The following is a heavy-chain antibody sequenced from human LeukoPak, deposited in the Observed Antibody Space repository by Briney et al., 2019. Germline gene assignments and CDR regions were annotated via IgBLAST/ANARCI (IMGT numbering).Heavy chain of an antibody. D-gene: IGHD3-10*01. J-gene: IGHJ4*02. CDR1: GFTFSSYW. CDR3: ARVYADYYGSGSYYPNDY. CDR2: IKQDGSEK. Sequence: GGSLRLSCAASGFTFSSYWMGWVRQAPGKGLEWVANIKQDGSEKYYVDSVKGRFTISRDNAKNSLYLQMNSLRAEDTAVYYCARVYADYYGSGSYYPNDYWGQGTLVTVSS. V-gene: IGHV3-7*01.